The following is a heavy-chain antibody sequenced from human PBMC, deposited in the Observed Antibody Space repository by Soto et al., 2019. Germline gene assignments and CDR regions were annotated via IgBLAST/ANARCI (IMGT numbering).Heavy chain of an antibody. D-gene: IGHD2-15*01. J-gene: IGHJ6*02. CDR1: GYTFTGYY. CDR2: INPNSGGT. CDR3: ARGGVVVAATFYYYGMDV. V-gene: IGHV1-2*02. Sequence: ASVKVSCKASGYTFTGYYMHWVRQAPGQGLEWMGWINPNSGGTNYAQKFQGRVTMTRDTSISTAYMELSRLRSDDTAVYYCARGGVVVAATFYYYGMDVWRQGTTVTVSS.